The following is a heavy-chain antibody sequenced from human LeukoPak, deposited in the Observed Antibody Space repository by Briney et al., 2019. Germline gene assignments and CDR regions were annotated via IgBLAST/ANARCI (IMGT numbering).Heavy chain of an antibody. CDR2: IYYSGNT. V-gene: IGHV4-59*01. CDR3: ARSTGSTMFIDY. J-gene: IGHJ4*02. Sequence: PSETLSLTCTVSGGSISPYYWSWIRQPPGKRLEWLGYIYYSGNTDYNPSLKSRVAISVDTSKNQFSLKLSSVTAADTAVYYCARSTGSTMFIDYWGQGTLVTVSS. D-gene: IGHD3-10*02. CDR1: GGSISPYY.